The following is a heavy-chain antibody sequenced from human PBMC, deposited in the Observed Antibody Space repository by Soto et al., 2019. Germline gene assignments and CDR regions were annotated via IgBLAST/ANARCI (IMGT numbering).Heavy chain of an antibody. J-gene: IGHJ6*03. CDR3: VRGCGSGNYYMDV. CDR1: GGSFSGYY. V-gene: IGHV4-34*01. Sequence: SETLSLTCAVYGGSFSGYYWSWIRQPPGKGLEWIGEINHSGSTNYNPSLKSRVTISVDTSKNQFSLKLSSVTAADTAVYYCVRGCGSGNYYMDVWGKGTTVTVSS. CDR2: INHSGST. D-gene: IGHD3-10*01.